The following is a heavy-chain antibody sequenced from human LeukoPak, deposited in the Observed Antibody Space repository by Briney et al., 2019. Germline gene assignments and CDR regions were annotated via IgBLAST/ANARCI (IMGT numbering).Heavy chain of an antibody. CDR1: GFTFSKDD. CDR2: IGVTGDT. Sequence: GGSLRLSCAASGFTFSKDDFHWVRQAPGKGLEWVAAIGVTGDTYYADSVKGRFTISREDAGNSLYLQMRSLGAGDTALYCTKEFCGSRAACAGGSYYDFWGRGALVTVSS. D-gene: IGHD2-15*01. V-gene: IGHV3-13*01. J-gene: IGHJ2*01. CDR3: TKEFCGSRAACAGGSYYDF.